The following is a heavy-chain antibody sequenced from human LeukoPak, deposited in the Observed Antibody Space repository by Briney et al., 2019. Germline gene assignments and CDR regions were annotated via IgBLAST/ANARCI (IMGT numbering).Heavy chain of an antibody. CDR2: INHSGST. V-gene: IGHV4-34*01. Sequence: PSETLSLTCAVYGGSFSGYYWSWIRQPPGKGLERIGEINHSGSTNYNPSLKSRVTISVDTSKNQFSLKLSSVTAADTAVYCCARGRAGDSSGYYYPDYWGQGTLVTVSS. CDR3: ARGRAGDSSGYYYPDY. J-gene: IGHJ4*02. CDR1: GGSFSGYY. D-gene: IGHD3-22*01.